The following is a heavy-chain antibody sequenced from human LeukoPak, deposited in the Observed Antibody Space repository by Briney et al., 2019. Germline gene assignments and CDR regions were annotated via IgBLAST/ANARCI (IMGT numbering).Heavy chain of an antibody. V-gene: IGHV3-21*01. Sequence: GGSLRLSCAGPGSPFNTYDMNWVRQAPGKGLEWVSSISSSSSYIYYADSVQGRFTISRDNAKNSLYLQMNSLRAEDTAVYYCARLYDGSAYHADHFDYWGQGTLVIVSS. CDR3: ARLYDGSAYHADHFDY. CDR1: GSPFNTYD. D-gene: IGHD3-22*01. J-gene: IGHJ4*02. CDR2: ISSSSSYI.